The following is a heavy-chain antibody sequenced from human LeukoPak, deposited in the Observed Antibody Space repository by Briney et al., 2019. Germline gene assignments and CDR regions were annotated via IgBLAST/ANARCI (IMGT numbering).Heavy chain of an antibody. J-gene: IGHJ4*02. D-gene: IGHD6-6*01. CDR3: ARDLEYSSSTRFDY. Sequence: SETLSLTCTVSGGSISSGSYYWSWIRQPAGKGLEWIGRIYTSGSTNYNPSLKSRVTMSVDTSKNQFSLKLSSVTAADTAVYYCARDLEYSSSTRFDYWGQGTLVTVSS. CDR1: GGSISSGSYY. V-gene: IGHV4-61*02. CDR2: IYTSGST.